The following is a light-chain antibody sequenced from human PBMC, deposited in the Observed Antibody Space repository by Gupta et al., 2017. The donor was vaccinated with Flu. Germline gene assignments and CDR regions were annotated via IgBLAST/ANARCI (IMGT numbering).Light chain of an antibody. CDR1: SSDVGCYNL. CDR3: CSYAGTSRV. J-gene: IGLJ3*02. V-gene: IGLV2-23*02. Sequence: QSIAISYTGTSSDVGCYNLVSWYQTHPGNAPKLVIFEITNRPSGVSYLLSGYKSGNTASLTISGLQAEDEVYYYCCSYAGTSRVFGGGTKLTVL. CDR2: EIT.